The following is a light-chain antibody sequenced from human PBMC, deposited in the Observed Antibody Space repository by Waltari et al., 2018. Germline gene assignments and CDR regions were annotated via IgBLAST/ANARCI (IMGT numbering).Light chain of an antibody. V-gene: IGLV3-25*03. CDR3: QSADDSGNNVL. CDR1: ELTDKY. Sequence: SPGLTQPPSVSVSPGQTAMITCSGSELTDKYIYWFQQKSGQAPVVVIRRNTGRSSGIPERFSASDSGTTGTLVISGVEAEDEADYYCQSADDSGNNVLFGGGTKLTVL. J-gene: IGLJ2*01. CDR2: RNT.